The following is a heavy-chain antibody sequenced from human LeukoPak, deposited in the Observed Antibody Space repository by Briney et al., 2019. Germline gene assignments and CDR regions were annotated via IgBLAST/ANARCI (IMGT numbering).Heavy chain of an antibody. J-gene: IGHJ6*02. CDR2: IIGSVVST. Sequence: GGSLRLSCAASGFTFTSYAMSWVRQAPGKGLEWVSLIIGSVVSTYYADSVKGRFTISRDNSKTTLYLQMNRLRVEDTAVYYCAKGNIAARQDIMDVWGQGTTVTVSS. D-gene: IGHD6-6*01. CDR3: AKGNIAARQDIMDV. CDR1: GFTFTSYA. V-gene: IGHV3-23*01.